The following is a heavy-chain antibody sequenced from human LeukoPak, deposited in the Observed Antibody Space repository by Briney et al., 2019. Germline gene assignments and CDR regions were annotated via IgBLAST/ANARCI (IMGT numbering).Heavy chain of an antibody. J-gene: IGHJ4*02. CDR2: VYYSGST. CDR1: GGSISSSSYY. Sequence: SETLSLTCTVSGGSISSSSYYWGWIRQPPGKGLEWIGSVYYSGSTYYNPSPKSRVTISIDTSKNQLSLKLSSVTAADTAVYYCAAGSGSYSAAGYWGQGTLVTVSS. CDR3: AAGSGSYSAAGY. D-gene: IGHD3-10*01. V-gene: IGHV4-39*01.